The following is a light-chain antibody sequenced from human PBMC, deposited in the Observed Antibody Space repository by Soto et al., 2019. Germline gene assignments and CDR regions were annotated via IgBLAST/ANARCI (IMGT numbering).Light chain of an antibody. CDR2: AAS. CDR1: QGISSY. Sequence: AIRMTQSPSSLSASTGDRVTITCRASQGISSYLAWYQQKPGKAPKLLIYAASTLQSGVPSRFSGSGSGTDFTLTISCLQSEDFATYYCQQYYSYPRTFGGGTKVDNK. V-gene: IGKV1-8*01. J-gene: IGKJ4*01. CDR3: QQYYSYPRT.